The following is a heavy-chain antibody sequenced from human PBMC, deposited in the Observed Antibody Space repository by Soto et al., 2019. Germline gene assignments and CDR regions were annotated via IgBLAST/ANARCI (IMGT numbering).Heavy chain of an antibody. CDR2: LYASDST. V-gene: IGHV3-66*01. J-gene: IGHJ3*01. D-gene: IGHD4-17*01. CDR1: GFTVSSHY. CDR3: AKTVNRLIDFDV. Sequence: PVGSLRLSCAASGFTVSSHYMSWFRQTPGKGLEWVSILYASDSTFYADSVEGRFTISRDNSKNTVYLQLNSLRAEDTAVYYCAKTVNRLIDFDVWGQGKMVNVSS.